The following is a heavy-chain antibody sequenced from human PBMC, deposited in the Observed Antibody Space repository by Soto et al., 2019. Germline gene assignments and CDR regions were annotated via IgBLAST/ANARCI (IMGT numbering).Heavy chain of an antibody. V-gene: IGHV3-23*01. Sequence: WRALSLSCAASGTRFTSFAMSRVRQPPGKGLQRMYSISGSGKTKHSTATIKGRFTISRDDSKNVLYLQMSGLRAEDTALYFFAKAPDYDFYSGRPPTFDYWGQGTLVTVSS. CDR3: AKAPDYDFYSGRPPTFDY. CDR2: ISGSGKTK. J-gene: IGHJ4*02. CDR1: GTRFTSFA. D-gene: IGHD3-3*01.